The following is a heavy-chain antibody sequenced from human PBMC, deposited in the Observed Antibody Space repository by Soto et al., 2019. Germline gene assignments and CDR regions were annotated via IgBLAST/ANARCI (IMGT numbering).Heavy chain of an antibody. Sequence: SETLSLTCAVYGGSFSGYYWSWIRQPPGKGLEWIGEINHSGSTNYNPSLKSRVTISVDTSKNQFSLKLSSVTAADTAVYYCARRSSAYYYYGMDVWGQGTTVTVYS. V-gene: IGHV4-34*01. D-gene: IGHD1-26*01. CDR3: ARRSSAYYYYGMDV. CDR2: INHSGST. CDR1: GGSFSGYY. J-gene: IGHJ6*02.